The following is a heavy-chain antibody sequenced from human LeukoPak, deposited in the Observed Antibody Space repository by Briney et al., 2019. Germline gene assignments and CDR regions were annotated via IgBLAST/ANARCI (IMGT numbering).Heavy chain of an antibody. J-gene: IGHJ5*02. CDR1: GFTFSSYA. Sequence: GGSLRLSCAASGFTFSSYAMSWVRQAPGKGLEWVSAISGSGGSTYYADSVKGRSTISRDNSKNTLHLQMNSLRAEDTAVYYCAKVGGYDFWSGSEKNWFDPWGQGTLVTVSS. CDR3: AKVGGYDFWSGSEKNWFDP. V-gene: IGHV3-23*01. D-gene: IGHD3-3*01. CDR2: ISGSGGST.